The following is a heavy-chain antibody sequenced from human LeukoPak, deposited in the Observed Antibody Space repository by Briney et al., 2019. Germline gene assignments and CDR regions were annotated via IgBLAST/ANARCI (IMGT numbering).Heavy chain of an antibody. D-gene: IGHD6-19*01. V-gene: IGHV3-23*01. J-gene: IGHJ4*02. Sequence: GSLRLSCGASGFTFSSYAMSWVRQAPGKGLEWVSAISGSGGSTYYADSVKGRFTISRDNSKNTLYLQMNSLRAEDTAVYYCAKGSGWYGYGDYWGQGTLVTVSS. CDR1: GFTFSSYA. CDR2: ISGSGGST. CDR3: AKGSGWYGYGDY.